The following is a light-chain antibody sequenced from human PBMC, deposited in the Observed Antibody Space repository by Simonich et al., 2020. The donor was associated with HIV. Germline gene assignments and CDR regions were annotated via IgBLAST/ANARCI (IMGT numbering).Light chain of an antibody. J-gene: IGKJ4*01. CDR2: WAS. Sequence: DIVMTQSPDSLAVSLGERATINCKSSQRVFYSSNNKNYLVWYQQKPGQPPKLLISWASTRESGFPDRFSGSGSGTDFTLTISSLQAEDVAVYYCQQYGRALTFGGGTKVEIK. CDR1: QRVFYSSNNKNY. CDR3: QQYGRALT. V-gene: IGKV4-1*01.